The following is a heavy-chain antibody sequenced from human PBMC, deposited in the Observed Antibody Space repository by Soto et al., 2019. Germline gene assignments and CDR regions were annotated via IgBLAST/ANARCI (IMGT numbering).Heavy chain of an antibody. D-gene: IGHD2-2*01. CDR1: GFTFSTYI. J-gene: IGHJ4*02. Sequence: EVQLVESGGGLVKPGGSLRLSCAASGFTFSTYIMNWVRQAPGKGLEWVSSISSSSTYIYYADSVKGRFTISRDNAKNPLYLQMNSLRAEDTAVYYCARGGYCSSTSCPLLPLNYWGQGTLVTVSS. CDR3: ARGGYCSSTSCPLLPLNY. V-gene: IGHV3-21*01. CDR2: ISSSSTYI.